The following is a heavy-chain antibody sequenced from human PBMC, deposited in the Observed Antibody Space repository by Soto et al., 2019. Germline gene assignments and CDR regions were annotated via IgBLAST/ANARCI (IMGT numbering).Heavy chain of an antibody. J-gene: IGHJ3*01. D-gene: IGHD5-12*01. CDR3: LRRSGFDYWVAFDV. CDR2: ISLTGSVI. Sequence: QVQLVESGGALVKPGGSLRLSCAASGFIFSGHYMTWIRQAPGKGLEWIAYISLTGSVIHYADSVKGRFTIYRDNGKNTLYLQMDSLRAEDSAVYYCLRRSGFDYWVAFDVSGPGTVVTVSS. V-gene: IGHV3-11*01. CDR1: GFIFSGHY.